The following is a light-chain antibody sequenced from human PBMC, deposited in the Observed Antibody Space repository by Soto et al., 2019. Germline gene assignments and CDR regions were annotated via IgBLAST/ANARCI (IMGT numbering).Light chain of an antibody. CDR2: DAS. V-gene: IGKV1-5*01. CDR1: QSISNL. Sequence: DLQMTQSPSTLSASVGDRVTITCRASQSISNLLAWYQQKPGEAPKLLIFDASRLEGGVPSRFSGSGTATEFTLTINSLQPDDFATSYCQHFSNYFPWMFGQVTKVEI. CDR3: QHFSNYFPWM. J-gene: IGKJ1*01.